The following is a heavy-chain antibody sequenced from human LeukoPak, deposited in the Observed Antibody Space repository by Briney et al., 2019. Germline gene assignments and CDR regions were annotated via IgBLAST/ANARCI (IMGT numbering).Heavy chain of an antibody. CDR3: AKWIGGSYYSSSAFDI. CDR1: GFTFDDIA. D-gene: IGHD1-26*01. CDR2: IGGHGVST. J-gene: IGHJ3*02. V-gene: IGHV3-43*02. Sequence: GGTLRLSCAAYGFTFDDIARHWFRQAPGKGREWVSLIGGHGVSTYNADSVKGRFTISRDNSKNSLYLQMNGLRTEDTALYYCAKWIGGSYYSSSAFDIWGQGTMVTVYS.